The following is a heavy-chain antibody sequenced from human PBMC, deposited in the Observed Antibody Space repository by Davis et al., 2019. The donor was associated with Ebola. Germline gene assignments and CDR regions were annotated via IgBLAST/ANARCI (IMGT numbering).Heavy chain of an antibody. CDR2: IYYSGST. CDR1: GGSISSYY. D-gene: IGHD6-13*01. CDR3: ARGYSSSWPYYYGMDV. V-gene: IGHV4-59*01. J-gene: IGHJ6*02. Sequence: PGGSLRLSCTVSGGSISSYYWSWIRQPPGKGLEWIGYIYYSGSTNYNPSLKSRVTISVDTSKNQFSLKLSSVTAADTAVYYCARGYSSSWPYYYGMDVWGQGTTVTVSS.